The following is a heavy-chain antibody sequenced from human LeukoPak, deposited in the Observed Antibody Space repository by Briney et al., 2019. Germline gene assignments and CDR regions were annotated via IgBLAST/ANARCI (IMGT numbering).Heavy chain of an antibody. CDR2: INPNSGGT. D-gene: IGHD3-3*01. CDR1: GYTFTGYY. V-gene: IGHV1-2*02. Sequence: ASVKVSCKASGYTFTGYYMHWVRQAPGQGLEWMGWINPNSGGTNYAQEFQGRVTMTRDTSISTAYMELSRLRSDDTAVYYCASASLPALRFLEWLPFNWGQGTLVTVSS. CDR3: ASASLPALRFLEWLPFN. J-gene: IGHJ4*02.